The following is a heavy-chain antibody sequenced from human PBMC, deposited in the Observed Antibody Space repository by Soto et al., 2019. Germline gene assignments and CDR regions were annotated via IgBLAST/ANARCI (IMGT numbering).Heavy chain of an antibody. D-gene: IGHD1-26*01. J-gene: IGHJ6*02. V-gene: IGHV6-1*01. CDR1: GDSVSSNSAA. CDR3: ARVSLGRGTDSGSYYYYGMDV. CDR2: TYYRSKWYN. Sequence: SQTLSLTCAISGDSVSSNSAAWNWIRQSPSRGLEWLGRTYYRSKWYNDYAVSVKSRITINPDTSKNQFSLQLNSVTPEDTAVYYCARVSLGRGTDSGSYYYYGMDVWGQGTTVTVSS.